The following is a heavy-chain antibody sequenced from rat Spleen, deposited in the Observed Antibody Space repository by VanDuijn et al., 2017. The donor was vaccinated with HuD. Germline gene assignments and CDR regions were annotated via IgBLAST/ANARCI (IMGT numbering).Heavy chain of an antibody. J-gene: IGHJ2*01. V-gene: IGHV5-29*01. D-gene: IGHD5-1*01. CDR1: GFTFNKYD. Sequence: EVQLVESGGGSVQPGRSLKLSCAASGFTFNKYDMAWVRQAPTKGLEWVATIIYDGSRTYFRDSVKGRFTISRDNAKSTLYLQVDSLRSEDTATYYCARHRANWDYWGQGVMVTVSS. CDR3: ARHRANWDY. CDR2: IIYDGSRT.